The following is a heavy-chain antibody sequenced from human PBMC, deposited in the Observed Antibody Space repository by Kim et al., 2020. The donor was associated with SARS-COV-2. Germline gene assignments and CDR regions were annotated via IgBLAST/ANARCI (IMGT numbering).Heavy chain of an antibody. D-gene: IGHD2-8*01. CDR3: ARDALMGKPCQFDS. J-gene: IGHJ5*01. CDR1: GFIFSNFC. V-gene: IGHV3-33*01. CDR2: IWCDGNNK. Sequence: GGSLRISCAASGFIFSNFCMHWVRKAPGERQEWVAVIWCDGNNKFSAGSVKGRFTIYRDNVKNTLSLQLNSLRVDDTAVYYCARDALMGKPCQFDSWGQGTLVIVSS.